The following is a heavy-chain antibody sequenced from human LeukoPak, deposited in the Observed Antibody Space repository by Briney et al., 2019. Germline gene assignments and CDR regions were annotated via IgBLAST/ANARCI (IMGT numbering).Heavy chain of an antibody. CDR1: GGSIRSYY. V-gene: IGHV4-4*07. D-gene: IGHD3-10*01. J-gene: IGHJ4*02. CDR2: IYTSGST. CDR3: ARVSLVRGAPDYYFDY. Sequence: SETLSLTCSVSGGSIRSYYWSWIRQPAGKGLEWIGRIYTSGSTNYNPSLKSRVTMSVDTSKNQFSLKLSSVTAADTAVYYCARVSLVRGAPDYYFDYWGQGTLVTVSS.